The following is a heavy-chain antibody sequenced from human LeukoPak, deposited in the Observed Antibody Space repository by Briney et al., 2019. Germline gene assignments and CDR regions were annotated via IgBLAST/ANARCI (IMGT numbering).Heavy chain of an antibody. CDR1: GYTFTGYY. CDR2: VNPNRGGT. V-gene: IGHV1-2*02. J-gene: IGHJ4*02. CDR3: AKVGFKWDYYDSSGYYFDY. Sequence: GASVNVSYKDSGYTFTGYYMHWVRQAPRRGVEWMGWVNPNRGGTNYAQKLQGRVTMTRDTSISTAYMEQSRLRSDDTAVYYCAKVGFKWDYYDSSGYYFDYWGQGTLVTVSS. D-gene: IGHD3-22*01.